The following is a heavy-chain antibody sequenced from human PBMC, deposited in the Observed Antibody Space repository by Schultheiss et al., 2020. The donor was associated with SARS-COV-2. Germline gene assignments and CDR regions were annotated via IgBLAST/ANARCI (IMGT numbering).Heavy chain of an antibody. Sequence: ASVKVSCKASGYTFTGYYMHWVRQAPGQGLEWMGWINPNSGGTNYAQKFQGRVTITADESTSTAYMELSRLRSDDTAVYYCARSPSGLMTNWFDPWGQGTLVTVSS. CDR2: INPNSGGT. D-gene: IGHD3-10*01. J-gene: IGHJ5*02. V-gene: IGHV1-2*02. CDR1: GYTFTGYY. CDR3: ARSPSGLMTNWFDP.